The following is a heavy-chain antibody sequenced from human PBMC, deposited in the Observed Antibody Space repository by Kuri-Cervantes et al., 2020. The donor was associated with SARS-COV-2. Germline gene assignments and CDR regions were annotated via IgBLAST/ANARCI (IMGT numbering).Heavy chain of an antibody. CDR2: ISYDGSNK. CDR1: GFTFSSYG. CDR3: AKDRSGYYQY. J-gene: IGHJ4*02. V-gene: IGHV3-30*18. D-gene: IGHD3-22*01. Sequence: SLKISCAASGFTFSSYGMHWVRQAPGKGLEWVAVISYDGSNKYYADSVKGRFTISRDNSKNTLYLQMNSLRAEDTAVYYCAKDRSGYYQYWGQGTLVTVSS.